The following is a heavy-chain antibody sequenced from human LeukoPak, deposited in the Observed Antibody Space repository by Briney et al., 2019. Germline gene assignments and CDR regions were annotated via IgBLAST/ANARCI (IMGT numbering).Heavy chain of an antibody. Sequence: GGSLRLSCAASGFTFSSYAMHWVRQAPGKGLEYVSAVSSNGGSTCYANSVKGRFTISRDNSKNTLYLQMGSLRAEDMAVYYCARGPRQPSGYYYLAASFFDYWGQGTLVTVSS. CDR1: GFTFSSYA. CDR3: ARGPRQPSGYYYLAASFFDY. J-gene: IGHJ4*02. CDR2: VSSNGGST. D-gene: IGHD3-22*01. V-gene: IGHV3-64*01.